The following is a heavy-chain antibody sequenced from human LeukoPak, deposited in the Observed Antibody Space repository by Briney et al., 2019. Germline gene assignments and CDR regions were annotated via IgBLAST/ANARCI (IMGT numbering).Heavy chain of an antibody. V-gene: IGHV1-69*06. CDR2: IIPIFGTA. J-gene: IGHJ4*02. Sequence: SVKVSCKASGGTFSSYAISWVRQAPGQGLEWMGGIIPIFGTANYAQKFQGRVTITADKSTSTAYMELSSLRSEDTAVYYCARGPPPDYYDSSGYYIFDYWGQGTLVTVSS. D-gene: IGHD3-22*01. CDR1: GGTFSSYA. CDR3: ARGPPPDYYDSSGYYIFDY.